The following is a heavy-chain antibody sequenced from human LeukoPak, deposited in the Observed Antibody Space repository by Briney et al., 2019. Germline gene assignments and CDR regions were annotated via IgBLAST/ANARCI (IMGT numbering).Heavy chain of an antibody. CDR1: GGSISSGGYY. Sequence: PSETLSLTCTVSGGSISSGGYYWSWIRQPAGKGLEWIGRIYTSGSTNYNPSLKSRVTISVDTSKNQFSLKLSSVTAADTAVYYCARVEWGVFVDYWGQGTLSPSPQ. D-gene: IGHD1-26*01. CDR2: IYTSGST. J-gene: IGHJ4*02. V-gene: IGHV4-61*02. CDR3: ARVEWGVFVDY.